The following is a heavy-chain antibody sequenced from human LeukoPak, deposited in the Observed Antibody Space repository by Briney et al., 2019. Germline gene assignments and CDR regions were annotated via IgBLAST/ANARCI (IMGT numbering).Heavy chain of an antibody. CDR1: GFTFSSYA. J-gene: IGHJ4*02. V-gene: IGHV3-23*01. D-gene: IGHD3-22*01. CDR2: ISGSGGST. CDR3: AKDLPNFRYDSSGYYPY. Sequence: GGSLRFSCAASGFTFSSYAMSWVRQAPGKGLEWVSAISGSGGSTYYADSVKGRFTISRDNSKNTLYLQMNSLRAEDTAVYYCAKDLPNFRYDSSGYYPYWGQGTLVTVSS.